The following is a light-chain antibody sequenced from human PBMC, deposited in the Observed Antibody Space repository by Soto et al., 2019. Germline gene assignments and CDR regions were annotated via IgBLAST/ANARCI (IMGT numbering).Light chain of an antibody. CDR1: SSDVGAYNY. CDR3: NSYTRFSTYV. CDR2: EVS. J-gene: IGLJ1*01. Sequence: QSVLTQPASVSGSLGQSITISCTGTSSDVGAYNYVSWYQQQPGKAPKLMISEVSNRPSGVSNRFSGSKSGNTASLTIYGLQAEDEADYYCNSYTRFSTYVFRTATTVTVL. V-gene: IGLV2-14*01.